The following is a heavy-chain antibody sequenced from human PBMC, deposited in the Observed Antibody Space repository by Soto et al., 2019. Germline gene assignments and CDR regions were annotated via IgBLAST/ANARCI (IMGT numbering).Heavy chain of an antibody. D-gene: IGHD3-10*01. CDR3: TKPVITMVRGVIITGWFVP. CDR2: IYYSGST. Sequence: LSLTCTVSGGSISSSSYYWGWIRQPPGKGLEWIGSIYYSGSTYYNPSLKNRVTISVDTSKNQFSLKMNSVTAAETAVNYCTKPVITMVRGVIITGWFVPWGQGTLVTVSS. V-gene: IGHV4-39*01. J-gene: IGHJ5*02. CDR1: GGSISSSSYY.